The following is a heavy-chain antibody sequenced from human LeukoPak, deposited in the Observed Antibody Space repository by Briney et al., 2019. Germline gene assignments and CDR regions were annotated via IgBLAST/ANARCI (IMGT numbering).Heavy chain of an antibody. CDR2: IYYSGST. J-gene: IGHJ3*02. V-gene: IGHV4-39*01. D-gene: IGHD6-6*01. CDR1: GGSISSSSYY. Sequence: SETLSLTCTVSGGSISSSSYYWGWIHQPPGKGLEWIGSIYYSGSTYYNPSLKSRVTISVDTSKNQFSLKLSSVTAADTAVYYCARHGFYSSSPPRGAFDIWGQGTMVTVSS. CDR3: ARHGFYSSSPPRGAFDI.